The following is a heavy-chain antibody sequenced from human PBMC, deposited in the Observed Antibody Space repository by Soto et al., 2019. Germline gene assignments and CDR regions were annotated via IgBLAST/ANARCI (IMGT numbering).Heavy chain of an antibody. CDR1: GCTFSSYA. V-gene: IGHV3-23*01. J-gene: IGHJ6*01. CDR2: ISGSGGST. CDR3: AKDQVYYDFWRGHPEDLSMEV. D-gene: IGHD3-3*01. Sequence: GGSLRLSCAASGCTFSSYAMSCVRDAPGKWLEWVSAISGSGGSTYYADSVKGRFTISRDNSKNTLYLQMNSLRAEDTAVYYCAKDQVYYDFWRGHPEDLSMEVWGQATTVIVS.